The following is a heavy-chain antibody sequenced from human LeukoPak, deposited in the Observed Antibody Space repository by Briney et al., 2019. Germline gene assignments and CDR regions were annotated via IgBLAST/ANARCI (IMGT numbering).Heavy chain of an antibody. J-gene: IGHJ4*02. D-gene: IGHD3-22*01. V-gene: IGHV4-30-4*01. Sequence: KTSETLSLTCTVSGGSISSGDYYWTWIRQPPGKGLEWIGYISYSGSTYYSPSLKSRVTISLDTSKNQFSLKLSSVTAADTAVYYCARTLDSSGYYYDYWGQGTLVTVSS. CDR3: ARTLDSSGYYYDY. CDR1: GGSISSGDYY. CDR2: ISYSGST.